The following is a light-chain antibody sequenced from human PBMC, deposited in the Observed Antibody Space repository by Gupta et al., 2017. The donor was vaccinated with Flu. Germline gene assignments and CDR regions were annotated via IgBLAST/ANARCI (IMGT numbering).Light chain of an antibody. J-gene: IGKJ2*01. Sequence: DIVLTQSPDSLAVSLGERATTNCKSSQSVLYSSNNKNYLAWYQQKPGQPPKLLIYWASTRESGVPDRFSASGSGTDFTLTISSLQAEDVAVYYCQQYYSTPYTFGQGTKLEIK. V-gene: IGKV4-1*01. CDR3: QQYYSTPYT. CDR2: WAS. CDR1: QSVLYSSNNKNY.